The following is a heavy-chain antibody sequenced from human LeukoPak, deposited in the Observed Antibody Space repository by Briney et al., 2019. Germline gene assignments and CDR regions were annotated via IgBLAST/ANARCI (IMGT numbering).Heavy chain of an antibody. CDR2: IYSGGTT. CDR3: ATGGRSGVALEQ. CDR1: GFIASGNY. Sequence: PGGSLRLSCVVSGFIASGNYMSRVRQAPGKGLEWISLIYSGGTTHYADSVMGRFTISRDNSKTTLFLQMNSLKAEDTAVYYCATGGRSGVALEQWGQGTLVTVSS. V-gene: IGHV3-53*01. J-gene: IGHJ4*02. D-gene: IGHD3-3*01.